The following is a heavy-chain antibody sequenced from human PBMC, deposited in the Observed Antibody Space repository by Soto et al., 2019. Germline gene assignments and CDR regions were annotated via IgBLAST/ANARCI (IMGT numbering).Heavy chain of an antibody. J-gene: IGHJ4*02. CDR2: ISAYNGNT. CDR1: GYTFINFG. V-gene: IGHV1-18*01. CDR3: ARESGSYYGIDY. D-gene: IGHD1-26*01. Sequence: ASVKVSCKGSGYTFINFGISWVRQAPGQGLEWTGWISAYNGNTNYAQRLQGRVTLTTEISTSTVYMEVRSLRSDDTAVYYCARESGSYYGIDYWGQGTLVTVSS.